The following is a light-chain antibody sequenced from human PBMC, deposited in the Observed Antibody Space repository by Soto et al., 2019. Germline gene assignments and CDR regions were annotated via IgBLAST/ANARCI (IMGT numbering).Light chain of an antibody. CDR1: QSFSTY. J-gene: IGKJ5*01. CDR2: DAS. Sequence: EIVLTQSPATLSLSPGERATLACRAIQSFSTYLAWYQQRPGQAPRLLIYDASYRATDIPPRFSGSGSGTDFTLTISSLEPEDFAVYYCQQRRSWPPTITFGQGTRLEI. V-gene: IGKV3-11*01. CDR3: QQRRSWPPTIT.